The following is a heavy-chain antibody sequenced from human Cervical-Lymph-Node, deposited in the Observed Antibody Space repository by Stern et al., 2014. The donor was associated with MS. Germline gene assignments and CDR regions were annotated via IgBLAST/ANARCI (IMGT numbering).Heavy chain of an antibody. V-gene: IGHV3-23*04. CDR1: GFSFTSYA. Sequence: VQLVESGGALVQPGGSLRLSCVASGFSFTSYAINWVRQAPGKGLQWVSAIVASGNRTYYTDSVKGRFTISRDKSKNTVFLAMNSLSTEDTAIYFCALLATPTDYWGQGTLVTVSP. D-gene: IGHD2-15*01. CDR3: ALLATPTDY. J-gene: IGHJ4*02. CDR2: IVASGNRT.